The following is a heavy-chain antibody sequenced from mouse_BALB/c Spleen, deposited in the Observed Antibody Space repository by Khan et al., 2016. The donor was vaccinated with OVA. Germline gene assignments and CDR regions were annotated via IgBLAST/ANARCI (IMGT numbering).Heavy chain of an antibody. J-gene: IGHJ4*01. CDR2: INTYTGEP. CDR1: GHTFTKFG. CDR3: ARPPYFSYVLDN. D-gene: IGHD2-10*01. V-gene: IGHV9-3-1*01. Sequence: QIQLVQSGPEVKEPGETVKISCKASGHTFTKFGMNWVKQAPGKGLKWMGWINTYTGEPTYADDFNGRFAFSLETSASTAYLQINNLKNEDTATYFCARPPYFSYVLDNWGQGTSVTVSS.